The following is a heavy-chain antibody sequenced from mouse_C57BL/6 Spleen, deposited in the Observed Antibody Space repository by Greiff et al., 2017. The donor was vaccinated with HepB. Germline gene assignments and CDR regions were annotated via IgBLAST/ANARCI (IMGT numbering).Heavy chain of an antibody. CDR2: IYPGSGST. V-gene: IGHV1-55*01. D-gene: IGHD5-1-1*01. J-gene: IGHJ3*01. CDR1: GYTFTSYW. Sequence: VQLQQPGAELVKPGASVKMSCKASGYTFTSYWITWVKQRPGQGLEWIGDIYPGSGSTNYNEKFKSKATLTVDTSSSTAYMQLSSLTSEDSAVYYCAREISGKPRAWFAYWGQGTLVTVSA. CDR3: AREISGKPRAWFAY.